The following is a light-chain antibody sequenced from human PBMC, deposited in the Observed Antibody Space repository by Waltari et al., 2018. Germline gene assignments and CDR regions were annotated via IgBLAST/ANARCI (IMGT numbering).Light chain of an antibody. CDR1: KNIRSY. J-gene: IGKJ2*03. V-gene: IGKV1-39*01. CDR3: QASYTTPYS. Sequence: DLQMTQSPSSLSASVGDRVTISCRASKNIRSYLSWYQQKPGIAPKLVIYAASTLQSGVPSRFSGSGSGTNFTLTITSLQAEDFATYFCQASYTTPYSFGQGTKAEIK. CDR2: AAS.